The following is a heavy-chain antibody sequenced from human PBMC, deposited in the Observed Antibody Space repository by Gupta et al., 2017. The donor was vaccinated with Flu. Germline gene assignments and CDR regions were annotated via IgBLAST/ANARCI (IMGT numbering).Heavy chain of an antibody. CDR3: AKVMSYVVHEWDH. V-gene: IGHV3-23*01. CDR1: GFTFSSYD. Sequence: EVHLLESGGKLVQSGGFLRLSCAASGFTFSSYDLTWVRQAPGKGLEWVATISGSGGDTYYADSVKGRFTISRDNSNDTVHLQMDSLRVEDTAVYYCAKVMSYVVHEWDHWGQGTLVTVSS. J-gene: IGHJ4*02. CDR2: ISGSGGDT. D-gene: IGHD3-16*01.